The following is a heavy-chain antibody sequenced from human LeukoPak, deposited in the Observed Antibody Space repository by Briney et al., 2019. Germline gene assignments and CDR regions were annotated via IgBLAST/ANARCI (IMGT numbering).Heavy chain of an antibody. CDR1: GGSISSDS. Sequence: SETLSLTCTVSGGSISSDSWTWIRQPAGKGLEWIGRLYTSGSTNRGSIKHNPSLKSRVAMSVDTSKNQFSLKLSSVTAADTAVYYCARAGGGYCSSTSYSADWFDPWGQGILVTVST. V-gene: IGHV4-4*07. D-gene: IGHD2-2*01. J-gene: IGHJ5*02. CDR3: ARAGGGYCSSTSYSADWFDP. CDR2: LYTSGST.